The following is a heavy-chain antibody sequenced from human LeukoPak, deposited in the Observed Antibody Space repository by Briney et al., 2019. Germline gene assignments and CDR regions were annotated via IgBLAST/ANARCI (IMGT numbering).Heavy chain of an antibody. Sequence: SGGSLRLSCAASGFTFSSYAMHWVRQAPGKGLEWVAVISYDGSNKYYADSVKGRFTISRDNSKNTLYLQMNSLRAEDTAVYYCARALAAAGVFDYWGQGTLVTVSS. CDR1: GFTFSSYA. CDR3: ARALAAAGVFDY. D-gene: IGHD6-13*01. CDR2: ISYDGSNK. J-gene: IGHJ4*02. V-gene: IGHV3-30-3*01.